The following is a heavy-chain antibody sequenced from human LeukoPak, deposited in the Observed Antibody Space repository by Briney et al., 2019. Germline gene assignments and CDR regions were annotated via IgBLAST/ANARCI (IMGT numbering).Heavy chain of an antibody. CDR2: INHSGST. CDR3: ARSVRGYYYGSGTNYGMDV. Sequence: SETLSLTCAVYGGSFSGYYWSWIRQPPGKGLEWIGEINHSGSTNYNPSLKSRVTISVDTSKNQFSLKLNSVTAADTAAYYCARSVRGYYYGSGTNYGMDVWGKGTTVTVSS. V-gene: IGHV4-34*01. CDR1: GGSFSGYY. D-gene: IGHD3-10*01. J-gene: IGHJ6*04.